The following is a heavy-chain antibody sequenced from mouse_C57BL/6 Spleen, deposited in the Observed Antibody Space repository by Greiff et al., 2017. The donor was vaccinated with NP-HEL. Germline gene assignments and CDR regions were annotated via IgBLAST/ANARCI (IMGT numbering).Heavy chain of an antibody. CDR1: GYTFTSYW. Sequence: VQLQQPGTELVKPGASVKLSCKASGYTFTSYWMHWVKQRPGQGLEWIGNINPSNGGTNYNEKFKSKATLTVDNSSSTAYMQLSSLTSEDSAVYYCARQDSLYYGSPFAYWGQGTLVTVSA. D-gene: IGHD2-1*01. J-gene: IGHJ3*01. CDR2: INPSNGGT. V-gene: IGHV1-53*01. CDR3: ARQDSLYYGSPFAY.